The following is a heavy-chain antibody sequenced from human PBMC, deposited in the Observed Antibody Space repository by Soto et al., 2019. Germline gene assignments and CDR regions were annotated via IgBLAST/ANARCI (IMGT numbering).Heavy chain of an antibody. CDR1: VTVSSNY. V-gene: IGHV3-66*01. D-gene: IGHD6-19*01. CDR2: IYSAGST. CDR3: ARDTVAVAGRDY. Sequence: EVQLVESGGGLVQPGGSLRLSCAASVTVSSNYMTWVRQAPGKGLEWVSVIYSAGSTFYADSVKGRFTISRDNFRDTLYLQMTGLRAEDTSVYYCARDTVAVAGRDYWGQGTLVTVSS. J-gene: IGHJ4*02.